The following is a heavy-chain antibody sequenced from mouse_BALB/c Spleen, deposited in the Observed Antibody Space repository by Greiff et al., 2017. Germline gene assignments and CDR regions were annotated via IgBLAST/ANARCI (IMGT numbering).Heavy chain of an antibody. Sequence: EVMLVESGGGLVKPGGSLKLSCAASGFTFSSYAMSWVRQTPEKRLEWVASISSGGSTYYLDSVKGRFTISRDNARNILYLQMSSLRSEDTAMYYCARGGGWLLRYFDYWGQGTTLTVSS. CDR2: ISSGGST. D-gene: IGHD2-3*01. J-gene: IGHJ2*01. V-gene: IGHV5-6-5*01. CDR3: ARGGGWLLRYFDY. CDR1: GFTFSSYA.